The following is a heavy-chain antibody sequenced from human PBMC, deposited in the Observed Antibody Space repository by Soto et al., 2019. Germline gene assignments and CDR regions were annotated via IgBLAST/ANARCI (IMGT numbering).Heavy chain of an antibody. CDR3: ARKIVPYDYGDLYYFDY. Sequence: ASVKVSCKDSGYTFTSHGISWVRQAPRQGLEWMGWISAYNGNTNYAQKLQGRVTITTDTSTSTAYMELRSLRSDDTAVYYCARKIVPYDYGDLYYFDYWGQGTLVTVSS. CDR2: ISAYNGNT. D-gene: IGHD4-17*01. J-gene: IGHJ4*02. CDR1: GYTFTSHG. V-gene: IGHV1-18*01.